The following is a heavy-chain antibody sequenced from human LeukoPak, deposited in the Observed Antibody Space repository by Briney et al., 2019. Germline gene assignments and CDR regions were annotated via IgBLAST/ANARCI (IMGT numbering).Heavy chain of an antibody. J-gene: IGHJ4*02. CDR3: AKDPAAYSSAYYGGYFDY. D-gene: IGHD6-19*01. CDR1: GFTFSSYG. CDR2: ISYDGSNK. V-gene: IGHV3-30*18. Sequence: PGRSLRLSCAASGFTFSSYGMHWVRQAPGKGLEWVAVISYDGSNKYYADSVKGRFTISRDNSKNTLYLQMNSLRAEDTAVYYCAKDPAAYSSAYYGGYFDYWGQGTLVTVSS.